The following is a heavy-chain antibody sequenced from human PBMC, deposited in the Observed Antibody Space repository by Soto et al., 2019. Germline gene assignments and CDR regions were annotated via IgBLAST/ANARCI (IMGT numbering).Heavy chain of an antibody. CDR3: SRHGVNSPFRF. Sequence: QLQLQESGPGLVRPSETLSLTCIVSGDSISASTYYWGWVRQPPGEGLEWIGSIYYDGTTYSSPSLKRRVSLSVDTSRNQCSLKLTSVTAADTAVYYCSRHGVNSPFRFWGQGTMVTVSS. D-gene: IGHD3-3*01. CDR2: IYYDGTT. V-gene: IGHV4-39*01. J-gene: IGHJ3*01. CDR1: GDSISASTYY.